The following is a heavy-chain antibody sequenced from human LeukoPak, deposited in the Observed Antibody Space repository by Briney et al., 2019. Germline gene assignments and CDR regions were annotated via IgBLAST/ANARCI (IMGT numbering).Heavy chain of an antibody. Sequence: GASVKVSCKASGYTFISYYMHWVRRAPGQGLEWMGMINPRGGSTTYAQKFQGRVTMTRDTSTSTVYMELSSLRSEDTAVYHCARVGAGEYGDYDYWGQGTLVTVSS. V-gene: IGHV1-46*01. CDR3: ARVGAGEYGDYDY. D-gene: IGHD4-17*01. J-gene: IGHJ4*02. CDR1: GYTFISYY. CDR2: INPRGGST.